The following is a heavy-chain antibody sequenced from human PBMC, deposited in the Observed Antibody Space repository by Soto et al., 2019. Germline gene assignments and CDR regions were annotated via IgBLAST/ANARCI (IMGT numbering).Heavy chain of an antibody. Sequence: EVQLVESGGGLVQPGGSLRLSCVASGFTFSTYWMFWVRQTPGEGLMWVSRINSDGTSTTYADSVKGRFTMSRDNAKNTLYLQMNSLRAEDTAVYYCARGKLYYYGSGNYGWRILDYWGQGTLVTVSS. CDR2: INSDGTST. CDR1: GFTFSTYW. CDR3: ARGKLYYYGSGNYGWRILDY. J-gene: IGHJ4*02. V-gene: IGHV3-74*03. D-gene: IGHD3-10*01.